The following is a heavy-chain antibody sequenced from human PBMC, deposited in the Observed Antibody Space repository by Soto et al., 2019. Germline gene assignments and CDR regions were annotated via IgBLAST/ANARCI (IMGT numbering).Heavy chain of an antibody. CDR1: GYTFTIYA. Sequence: ASVKVSCKAAGYTFTIYAMHWVRQAPGQRLEWMGWINAANGNTKYSQKFQDRVPITRDTSASTAFMELSSLRSEDTAVYYCASFFLPFFGGGYFVVGGTGFAPGGQGPRVTVSS. V-gene: IGHV1-3*01. J-gene: IGHJ5*02. CDR3: ASFFLPFFGGGYFVVGGTGFAP. D-gene: IGHD3-3*01. CDR2: INAANGNT.